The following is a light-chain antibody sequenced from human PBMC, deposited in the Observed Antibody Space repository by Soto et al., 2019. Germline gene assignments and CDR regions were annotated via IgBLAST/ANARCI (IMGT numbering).Light chain of an antibody. Sequence: DIQMTQSPSSLSASVGGRVTSSCRASQSISRHLNWCRQKSGRVPRFLIYAASRLKSGAPLRFSDSGSGTDLSLTISSLQPENFATYCCQQRFNWQVTFGQGTRLEIK. CDR1: QSISRH. V-gene: IGKV1-39*01. CDR2: AAS. CDR3: QQRFNWQVT. J-gene: IGKJ5*01.